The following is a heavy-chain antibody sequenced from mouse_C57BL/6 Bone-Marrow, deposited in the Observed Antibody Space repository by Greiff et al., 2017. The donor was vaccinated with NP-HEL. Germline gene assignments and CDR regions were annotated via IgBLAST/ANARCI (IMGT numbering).Heavy chain of an antibody. D-gene: IGHD4-1*02. CDR1: GFTFSSYG. CDR3: ASNWDVGDD. CDR2: ISSGGSYT. Sequence: EVQGVESGGDLVKPGGSLKLSCAASGFTFSSYGMSWVRQTPDKRLEWVATISSGGSYTYYPDSVKGRFTISRDNAKNTLYLQMSSLKSEDTAMYYCASNWDVGDDWGQGTTLTVSS. V-gene: IGHV5-6*01. J-gene: IGHJ2*01.